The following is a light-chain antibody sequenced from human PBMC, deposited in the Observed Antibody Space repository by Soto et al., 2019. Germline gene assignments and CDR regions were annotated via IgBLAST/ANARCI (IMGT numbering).Light chain of an antibody. V-gene: IGKV1-5*03. J-gene: IGKJ1*01. CDR2: KAS. CDR1: QSISSW. CDR3: QQYNSYWT. Sequence: DIQMTQSPSTLSASVVDRVTITCRASQSISSWLAWYQQKPGKAPKHLIYKASSLESGVPSRFSGSGSGTEFTLTISSLQTDDFATYYCQQYNSYWTFGQGTKVDIK.